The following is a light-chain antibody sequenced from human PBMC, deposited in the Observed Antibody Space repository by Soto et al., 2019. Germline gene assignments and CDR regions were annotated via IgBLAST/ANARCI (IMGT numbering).Light chain of an antibody. CDR3: QQYGSSPWT. J-gene: IGKJ1*01. Sequence: EIVLTQSPGTLSLSPGERATLSCRASQSVSSSYLAWYQQKPGQAPRLLIYGASSRATGIPDRFSGSGSGTDFTLTISRLEPEDFAVYYCQQYGSSPWTFGQATKAYIK. CDR1: QSVSSSY. V-gene: IGKV3-20*01. CDR2: GAS.